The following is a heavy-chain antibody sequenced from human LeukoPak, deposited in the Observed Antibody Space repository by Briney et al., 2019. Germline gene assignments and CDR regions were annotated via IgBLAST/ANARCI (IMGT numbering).Heavy chain of an antibody. V-gene: IGHV1-18*01. D-gene: IGHD1-20*01. Sequence: INSYHGHQNYPQNLQGSVTMTTDPSTSTAYMELRSLRSDDTAMYYCARDANNWNPPHMDVWGKGTTVTVSS. CDR2: INSYHGHQ. CDR3: ARDANNWNPPHMDV. J-gene: IGHJ6*03.